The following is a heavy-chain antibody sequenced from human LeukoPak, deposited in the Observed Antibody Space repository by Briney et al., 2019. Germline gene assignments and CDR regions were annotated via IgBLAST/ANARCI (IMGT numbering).Heavy chain of an antibody. CDR2: ISSSSSYI. D-gene: IGHD2-15*01. J-gene: IGHJ3*02. V-gene: IGHV3-21*01. CDR3: ARSRFCSGGSCSDAFDI. Sequence: GGSLRLSCAASGFTFGSYSMHWVRQAPGKGLEWVSSISSSSSYIYYADSVKGRFTISRDNAKNSLYLQMNSLRAEDTAVYYCARSRFCSGGSCSDAFDIWGQGTMVTVSS. CDR1: GFTFGSYS.